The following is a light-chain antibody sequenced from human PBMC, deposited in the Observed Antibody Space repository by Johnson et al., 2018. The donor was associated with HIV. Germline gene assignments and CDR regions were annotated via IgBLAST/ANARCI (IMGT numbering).Light chain of an antibody. J-gene: IGLJ1*01. Sequence: QPVLTQPPSVSAAPGQKVTISCSGSSSNIGNNYVSWYQQLPGTAPKLLIYDNNKRPSGIPDRFSGSKSGTSATLGITRLQTGDEADYYCGTWDSSLRNGFFGTGTKVTVL. CDR1: SSNIGNNY. CDR2: DNN. CDR3: GTWDSSLRNGF. V-gene: IGLV1-51*01.